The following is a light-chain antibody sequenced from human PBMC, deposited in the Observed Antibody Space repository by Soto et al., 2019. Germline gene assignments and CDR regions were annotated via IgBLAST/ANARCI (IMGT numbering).Light chain of an antibody. Sequence: QLALTQSSSASASLGSSVKLTCTLSSGHSSYIIAWHQQQPGKAPRYLMKLEGSGSYNKGSGVPDRFSGSSSGADRYLTISNLQFEDEADYYCETWDSNTHVFGGGTKLTRP. J-gene: IGLJ3*02. CDR3: ETWDSNTHV. CDR2: LEGSGSY. V-gene: IGLV4-60*02. CDR1: SGHSSYI.